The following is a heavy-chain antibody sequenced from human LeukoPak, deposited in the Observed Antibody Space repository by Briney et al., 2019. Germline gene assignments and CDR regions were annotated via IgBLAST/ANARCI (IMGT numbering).Heavy chain of an antibody. V-gene: IGHV3-21*01. CDR2: ISSSSSYI. Sequence: SGGSLRLSCAASGFTFSSYSMNWVRQAPGKGLEWVSSISSSSSYIYYADSVRGRFTISRDNAKNSLYLQMNSLRAEDTAVYYCARDQGGSYGRYYYYMDDWGKGTTVTVSS. D-gene: IGHD1-26*01. CDR3: ARDQGGSYGRYYYYMDD. J-gene: IGHJ6*03. CDR1: GFTFSSYS.